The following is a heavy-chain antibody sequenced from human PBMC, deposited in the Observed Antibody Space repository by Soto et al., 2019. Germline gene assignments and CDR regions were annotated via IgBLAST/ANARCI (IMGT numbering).Heavy chain of an antibody. CDR1: SGSISSSNW. Sequence: QVQLQESGPGLVKPSGTLSLTCAVSSGSISSSNWWSWVRQPPGKGLEWIGEIYHSGSTNYNPSRKSRVTISVDKSKNQFSLKLSSVTAADTAVYYCARLIYCSGGSCYYFDYWGQGTLVTVSS. CDR2: IYHSGST. J-gene: IGHJ4*02. D-gene: IGHD2-15*01. CDR3: ARLIYCSGGSCYYFDY. V-gene: IGHV4-4*02.